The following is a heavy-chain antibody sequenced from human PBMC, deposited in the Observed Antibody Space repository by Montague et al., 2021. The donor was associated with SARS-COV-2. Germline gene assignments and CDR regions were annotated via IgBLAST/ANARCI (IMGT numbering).Heavy chain of an antibody. D-gene: IGHD3-22*01. V-gene: IGHV3-30*04. CDR3: ASDPDDYDSSGPFDY. Sequence: SLRLSCAASRFTFSSYAMHWVRQAPGKGLEWVAVISYDGNNKYYADSMKGRFTISRDNSKNTLYLQMNSLRANDSAVYYCASDPDDYDSSGPFDYWGQGTLVTVSS. CDR2: ISYDGNNK. CDR1: RFTFSSYA. J-gene: IGHJ4*02.